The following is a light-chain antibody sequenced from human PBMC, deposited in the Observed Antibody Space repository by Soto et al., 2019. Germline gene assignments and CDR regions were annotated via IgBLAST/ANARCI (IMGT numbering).Light chain of an antibody. CDR2: DTT. V-gene: IGLV7-46*01. CDR3: LLSYNGPYV. Sequence: QAVVTQEPSLTVSPGGTVTLTCGSSTGAVTNGHYPYWFRQKPGQAPRTLIYDTTNRHSWTPARFSGSLLGGKAALTLSGAQPEDAAEYYCLLSYNGPYVFGTGTKVTVL. CDR1: TGAVTNGHY. J-gene: IGLJ1*01.